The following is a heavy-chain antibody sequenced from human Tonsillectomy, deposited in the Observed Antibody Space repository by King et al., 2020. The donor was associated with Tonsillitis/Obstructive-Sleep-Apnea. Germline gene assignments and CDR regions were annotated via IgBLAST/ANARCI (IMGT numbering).Heavy chain of an antibody. Sequence: VQLVESGGGLVKPGGSLRLSCAASGFTFSAYAMTWVRRAPGKGLEWVSSIGGDGGCIYYADSVRGRFTISRDNAKNSLYLQMDSLRAEDTAVYYCARPSYGSGVYYYFYMDVWGIGTTVAVS. D-gene: IGHD3-10*01. CDR1: GFTFSAYA. J-gene: IGHJ6*03. CDR2: IGGDGGCI. V-gene: IGHV3-21*01. CDR3: ARPSYGSGVYYYFYMDV.